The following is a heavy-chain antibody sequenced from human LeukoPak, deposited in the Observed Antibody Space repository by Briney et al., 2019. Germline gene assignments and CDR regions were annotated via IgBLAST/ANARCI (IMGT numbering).Heavy chain of an antibody. Sequence: PSETLSLTCTVSGGSISSYYWSWLRQSPGKGLEWIGHLYYGGNTKYNPSLKSRVTISVDTSKNQFSLKLSSVITADTAIYYCARYELGYCTASSCFGPLDYWGQGTLVTVSS. CDR2: LYYGGNT. V-gene: IGHV4-59*01. CDR1: GGSISSYY. CDR3: ARYELGYCTASSCFGPLDY. D-gene: IGHD2-15*01. J-gene: IGHJ4*02.